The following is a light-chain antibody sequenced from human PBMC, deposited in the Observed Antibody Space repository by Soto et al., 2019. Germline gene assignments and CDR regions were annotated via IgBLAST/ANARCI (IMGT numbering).Light chain of an antibody. CDR2: GAS. CDR1: QSVSGN. V-gene: IGKV3-15*01. Sequence: EIVMTQSPATLSMSPGQRVTLSCRASQSVSGNLAWNQQKPGQAPRLLIYGASTRATGIPDRFSGSGSGTEFTLTISSLQSEDFAVYYCQQYNIWPWTFGQGTKVEIK. CDR3: QQYNIWPWT. J-gene: IGKJ1*01.